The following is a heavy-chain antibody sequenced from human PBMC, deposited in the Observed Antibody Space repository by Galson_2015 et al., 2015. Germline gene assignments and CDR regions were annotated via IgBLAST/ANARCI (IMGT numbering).Heavy chain of an antibody. V-gene: IGHV3-48*03. J-gene: IGHJ4*02. D-gene: IGHD3-22*01. CDR3: AREISSVYSFDY. CDR1: GFTFSSYE. CDR2: ISNSGSTI. Sequence: SLRLSCAASGFTFSSYEMHWVRQTPGKGLEWISYISNSGSTIYYADSVKGRFTISRDNAKNSLYLQMSSLRAEDTAIYYCAREISSVYSFDYWGQGTLVTVSS.